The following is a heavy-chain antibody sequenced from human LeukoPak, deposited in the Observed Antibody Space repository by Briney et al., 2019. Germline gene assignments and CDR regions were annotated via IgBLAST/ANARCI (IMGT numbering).Heavy chain of an antibody. Sequence: PGGSLRLSCAASGLTFTNYGIHWVRQAPGKGLEWVALIGYNERDKHYADSAKGRFTISRENSKNTLYLQMNSLRGEDTGVYYCAKDQGYSQDYWGQGTLVTVSS. D-gene: IGHD5-18*01. CDR3: AKDQGYSQDY. CDR2: IGYNERDK. V-gene: IGHV3-30*02. J-gene: IGHJ4*02. CDR1: GLTFTNYG.